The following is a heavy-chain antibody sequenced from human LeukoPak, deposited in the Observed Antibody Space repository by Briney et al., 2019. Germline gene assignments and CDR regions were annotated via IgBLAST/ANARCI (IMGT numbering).Heavy chain of an antibody. V-gene: IGHV1-24*01. CDR1: GYTLTELS. CDR3: ARDGRWEPLGY. J-gene: IGHJ4*02. D-gene: IGHD1-26*01. CDR2: FDPEDGET. Sequence: ASVKVSCKVSGYTLTELSMHWVRQAPGKGLEWMGGFDPEDGETIYAQKFQGRVTMTTDTSTSTAYMELRSLRSDDTAMYYCARDGRWEPLGYWGQGTLVTVSS.